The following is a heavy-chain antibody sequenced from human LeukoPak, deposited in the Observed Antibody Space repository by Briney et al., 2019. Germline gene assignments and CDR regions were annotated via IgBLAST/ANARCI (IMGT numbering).Heavy chain of an antibody. J-gene: IGHJ3*02. CDR3: ARGTSGSYPLNDAFDI. Sequence: SETLSLTCAVYGGSFSGYYWSWIRQPPGKGLEWIGEINHSGSTNYNPSLKSRVTISVDTSKNQFSLKLSSVTAADTAVYYCARGTSGSYPLNDAFDIWGQGTMVTVSS. CDR1: GGSFSGYY. V-gene: IGHV4-34*01. CDR2: INHSGST. D-gene: IGHD1-26*01.